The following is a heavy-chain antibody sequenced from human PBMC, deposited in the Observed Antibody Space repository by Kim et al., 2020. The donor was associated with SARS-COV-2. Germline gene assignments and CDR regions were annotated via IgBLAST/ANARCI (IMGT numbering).Heavy chain of an antibody. CDR2: ISAYNGNT. D-gene: IGHD3-22*01. CDR1: GYTFTSYG. J-gene: IGHJ5*02. CDR3: ARDASGLYYDSSGYSTKWFDP. Sequence: ASVKVSCKASGYTFTSYGISWVRQAPGQGLEWMGWISAYNGNTNYAQKLQGRVTMTTDTSTSTAYMELRSLRSDDTAVYYCARDASGLYYDSSGYSTKWFDPWGQGTLVTVSS. V-gene: IGHV1-18*04.